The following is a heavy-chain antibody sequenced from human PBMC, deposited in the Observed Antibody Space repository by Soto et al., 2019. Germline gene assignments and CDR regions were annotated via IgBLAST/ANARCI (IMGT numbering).Heavy chain of an antibody. J-gene: IGHJ4*02. CDR3: AKDTMVVRRPFDY. CDR2: ISGSGGST. V-gene: IGHV3-23*01. CDR1: GFTFSSYV. Sequence: GGSLRLSCAASGFTFSSYVMSWVRQAPGKGLEWVSAISGSGGSTYYADSVKGRFTISRDNSKNTLYLQMNSLGAEDTAVYYCAKDTMVVRRPFDYWGQGTLVTVSS. D-gene: IGHD3-10*01.